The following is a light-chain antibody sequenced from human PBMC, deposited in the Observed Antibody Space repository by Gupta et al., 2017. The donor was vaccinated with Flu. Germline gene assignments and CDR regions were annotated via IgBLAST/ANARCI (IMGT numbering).Light chain of an antibody. CDR2: AAS. V-gene: IGKV1-39*01. CDR1: QSISNY. J-gene: IGKJ1*01. CDR3: QQSHSTLWT. Sequence: DIQMTQSPSSLSASVGDRVTITCRASQSISNYLNWYQQKPGKAPKLLIYAASSLQSGVPSRFSGSGSGTDFTLTISSLQPEVFATYFCQQSHSTLWTFGQGTKVEIK.